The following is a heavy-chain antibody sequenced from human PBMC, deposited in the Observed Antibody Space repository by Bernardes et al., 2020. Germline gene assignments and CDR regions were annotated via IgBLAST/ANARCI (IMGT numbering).Heavy chain of an antibody. D-gene: IGHD3-22*01. CDR2: LSGSGGSP. V-gene: IGHV3-23*01. CDR3: AKGLQPYYYDSSGYYCFDY. CDR1: GFTFRNYA. Sequence: GGSLRLSCAASGFTFRNYAMSWVRQAPGQGLEWVSTLSGSGGSPYYADSVKGRFTISRDNSKNTLYLQMNSLRAEDTAVYYCAKGLQPYYYDSSGYYCFDYWGQGTLVTGSS. J-gene: IGHJ4*02.